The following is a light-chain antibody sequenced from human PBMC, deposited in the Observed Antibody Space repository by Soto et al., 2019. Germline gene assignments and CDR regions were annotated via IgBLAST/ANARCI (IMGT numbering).Light chain of an antibody. CDR3: ISYTSSSTLL. CDR1: SSDVGPYNY. CDR2: DGS. V-gene: IGLV2-14*03. J-gene: IGLJ2*01. Sequence: QSALTQPASVSGSPGQSITISCTGTSSDVGPYNYVSWYQHHPGKAHKLMIYDGSNRTSGVSNRFSGSKSGNKASLTISGLQAEYEDDYDCISYTSSSTLLFGGGTKLTVL.